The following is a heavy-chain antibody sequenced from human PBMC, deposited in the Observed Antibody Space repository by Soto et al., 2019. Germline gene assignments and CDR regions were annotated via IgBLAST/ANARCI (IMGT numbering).Heavy chain of an antibody. J-gene: IGHJ6*02. V-gene: IGHV1-18*01. CDR3: ARDIPDTAMVNNYYYGMDV. D-gene: IGHD5-18*01. CDR1: GYTFTSYG. CDR2: ISAYNGNT. Sequence: GASVKVSCKASGYTFTSYGISWVRQAPGQGLEWMGWISAYNGNTNYAQKLQGRVTMTRDTSTSTVYMELSSLRSEDTAVYYFARDIPDTAMVNNYYYGMDVWGQGTTVTVSS.